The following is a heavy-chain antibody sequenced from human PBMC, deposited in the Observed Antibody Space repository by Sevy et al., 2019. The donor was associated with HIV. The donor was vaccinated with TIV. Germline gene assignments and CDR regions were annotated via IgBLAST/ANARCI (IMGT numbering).Heavy chain of an antibody. V-gene: IGHV6-1*01. J-gene: IGHJ5*02. D-gene: IGHD1-26*01. CDR2: TYYRSKWYN. Sequence: QSQTLSLTCAISGDSVSSNSAAWNWIRQSPSRGLEWLGRTYYRSKWYNDYVVSVKSRISINPDTSKNQFSLQLNSVTPEDTAVYFCATGIPEWELGGHWFDPWGQGTLVTVSS. CDR3: ATGIPEWELGGHWFDP. CDR1: GDSVSSNSAA.